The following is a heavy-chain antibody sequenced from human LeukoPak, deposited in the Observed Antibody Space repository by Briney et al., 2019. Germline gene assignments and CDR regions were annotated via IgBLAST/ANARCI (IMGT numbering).Heavy chain of an antibody. Sequence: GGSLRLSCAASGFTFSSYGMHWVRQAPGKGLEWVAVISYDGSNKYYADSVKGRFTISRDNSKNTLYLQMNSLRAEDTAVYYCAKTTIGYCSSTSCNYSPLDYWGQGTLVTVSS. CDR3: AKTTIGYCSSTSCNYSPLDY. D-gene: IGHD2-2*01. CDR2: ISYDGSNK. J-gene: IGHJ4*02. V-gene: IGHV3-30*18. CDR1: GFTFSSYG.